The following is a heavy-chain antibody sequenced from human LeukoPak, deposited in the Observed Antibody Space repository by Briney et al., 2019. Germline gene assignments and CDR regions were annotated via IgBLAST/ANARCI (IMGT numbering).Heavy chain of an antibody. Sequence: SETLSLTCTVSGGSISSYYWSWIRQPAGKGLEWIGRISSSGSTNYNPSLKSRVTISVDTSKNQFSLKLSSVTAADTAVYYCARAPTGSGWFDPWGQGTLVTVSS. J-gene: IGHJ5*02. CDR3: ARAPTGSGWFDP. CDR1: GGSISSYY. CDR2: ISSSGST. V-gene: IGHV4-4*07. D-gene: IGHD3-10*01.